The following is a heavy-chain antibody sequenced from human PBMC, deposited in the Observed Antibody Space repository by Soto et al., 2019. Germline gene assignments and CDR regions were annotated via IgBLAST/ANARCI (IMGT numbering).Heavy chain of an antibody. Sequence: PGGSLRLSCAASGFTFSSYGMHWVRQAPGKGLEWVAVIWYDGSNKYYADSVKGRFTISRDNSKNTLYLQMNSLRAEDTAVYYCARDDYYDSSGYYLDAFDIWGRGTMVTVSS. CDR3: ARDDYYDSSGYYLDAFDI. V-gene: IGHV3-33*01. J-gene: IGHJ3*02. D-gene: IGHD3-22*01. CDR2: IWYDGSNK. CDR1: GFTFSSYG.